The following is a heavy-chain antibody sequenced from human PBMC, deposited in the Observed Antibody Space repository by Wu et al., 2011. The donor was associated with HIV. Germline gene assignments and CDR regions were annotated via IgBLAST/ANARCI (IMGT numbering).Heavy chain of an antibody. CDR1: GYTFTDYY. D-gene: IGHD3-10*01. J-gene: IGHJ4*02. CDR3: ARRWGEASPFDY. V-gene: IGHV1-2*02. Sequence: SGAEVKKPGASVKVSCKASGYTFTDYYIYWVRQAPGQGLEWLGWLNPNSGGTNYAQKFQGRVTMTRDTSISTAYMELSRLRSDDTAVYYCARRWGEASPFDYWGQGTLVTVSS. CDR2: LNPNSGGT.